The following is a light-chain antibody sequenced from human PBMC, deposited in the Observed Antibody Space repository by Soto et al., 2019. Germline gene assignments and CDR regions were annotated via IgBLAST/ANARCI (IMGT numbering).Light chain of an antibody. V-gene: IGLV2-14*01. Sequence: QSPLTQPDSVSGSRGQSIPISCTGTTGDVGGYYYVSWYQQLPGKAPKLMISEVSNRPSGVSNRFSGYKSGNTASLTISGLQAEDEADYYCSSYTAGGTIFGTGTKVTVL. CDR1: TGDVGGYYY. CDR3: SSYTAGGTI. J-gene: IGLJ1*01. CDR2: EVS.